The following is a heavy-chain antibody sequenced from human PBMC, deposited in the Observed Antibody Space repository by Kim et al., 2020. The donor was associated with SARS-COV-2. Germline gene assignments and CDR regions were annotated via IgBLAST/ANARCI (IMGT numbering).Heavy chain of an antibody. CDR3: ARDWDWNYDY. J-gene: IGHJ4*02. Sequence: IYYADSVKCRFTISRDNAKNSLYLQRNSLRAEDTAVYYCARDWDWNYDYWGQGTLVTVSS. CDR2: I. V-gene: IGHV3-21*01. D-gene: IGHD1-1*01.